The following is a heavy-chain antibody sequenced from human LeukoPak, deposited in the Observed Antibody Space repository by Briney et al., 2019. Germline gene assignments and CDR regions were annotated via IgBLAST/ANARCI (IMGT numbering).Heavy chain of an antibody. J-gene: IGHJ4*02. Sequence: SETLSLTCTVSGGSIMSSFCTWIRQPPGKGLDWIGYIYTSGNTHYNPSLKSRATISVDTSKNQFSLKLSSVTAADTAVYYCARGEYYDSSGYYYWGQGTLVTVSS. CDR1: GGSIMSSF. V-gene: IGHV4-4*09. CDR2: IYTSGNT. D-gene: IGHD3-22*01. CDR3: ARGEYYDSSGYYY.